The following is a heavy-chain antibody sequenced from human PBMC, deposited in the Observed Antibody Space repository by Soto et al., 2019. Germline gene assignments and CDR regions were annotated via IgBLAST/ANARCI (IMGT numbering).Heavy chain of an antibody. Sequence: QVQLVQSGAEVKKPGSSVKVSCKASGGTFSSYAISWVRQAPGQGLEWMGGIIPIFGTANYAQKFQGRVTITADESTSTAYMELSSLRSEDTAVYYCARYYDILTGYGLRNYYYGMDVWGQGTTVTVSS. D-gene: IGHD3-9*01. CDR1: GGTFSSYA. V-gene: IGHV1-69*01. CDR3: ARYYDILTGYGLRNYYYGMDV. CDR2: IIPIFGTA. J-gene: IGHJ6*02.